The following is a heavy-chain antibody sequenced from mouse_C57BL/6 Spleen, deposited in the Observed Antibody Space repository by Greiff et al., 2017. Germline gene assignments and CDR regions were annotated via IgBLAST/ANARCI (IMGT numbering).Heavy chain of an antibody. CDR1: GYTFTSYW. J-gene: IGHJ1*03. D-gene: IGHD1-1*01. V-gene: IGHV1-50*01. CDR2: IDPSDSYT. CDR3: ANYYGSSYDWYFDV. Sequence: VKLQQPGAELVKPGASVKLSCKASGYTFTSYWMQWVKQRPGQGLEWIGEIDPSDSYTNYNQKFKGKATLTVDTSSSTAYMQLSSLTSEDSAVYYCANYYGSSYDWYFDVWGTGTTVTVSS.